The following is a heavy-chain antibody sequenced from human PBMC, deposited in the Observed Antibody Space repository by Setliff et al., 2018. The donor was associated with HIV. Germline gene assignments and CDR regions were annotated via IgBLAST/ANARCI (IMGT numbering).Heavy chain of an antibody. D-gene: IGHD5-12*01. CDR2: IKADGNDK. Sequence: PGGSLRLSCVASGVTFSSYWMGWVRQAPGKGLEWVANIKADGNDKNYADSVKGRFTISRDNTKNSLYLQMNSLRVEDTALYYCASDRGHSGHDINDYWGQGTLVTVSS. CDR3: ASDRGHSGHDINDY. J-gene: IGHJ4*02. CDR1: GVTFSSYW. V-gene: IGHV3-7*01.